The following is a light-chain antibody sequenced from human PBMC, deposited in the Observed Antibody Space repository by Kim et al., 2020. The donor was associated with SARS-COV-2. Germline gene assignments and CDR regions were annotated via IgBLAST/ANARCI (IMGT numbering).Light chain of an antibody. V-gene: IGLV2-14*03. Sequence: GQSITLSCTGSSSDVGGYNYVSWYQHHPGKVPKLMIYDVSKRPSGVSNRFSGSKSGNTASLTISGLQAEDEADYYCSAYTSSSTLVFGGGTQLTVL. J-gene: IGLJ2*01. CDR1: SSDVGGYNY. CDR3: SAYTSSSTLV. CDR2: DVS.